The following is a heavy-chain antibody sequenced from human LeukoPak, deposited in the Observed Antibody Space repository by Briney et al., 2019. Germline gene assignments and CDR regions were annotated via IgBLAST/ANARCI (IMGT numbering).Heavy chain of an antibody. D-gene: IGHD6-19*01. Sequence: ASVKVSCKPFVYTFTGYGLNWVRQSPGQALEWMGWINPNIGATMYAEKFQGRVTMTRDTSISTAYMELSSLRSDDTALYYCARHRVCSAWLRPYYFEHWGQGTLVTVSS. J-gene: IGHJ4*02. CDR2: INPNIGAT. V-gene: IGHV1-2*02. CDR1: VYTFTGYG. CDR3: ARHRVCSAWLRPYYFEH.